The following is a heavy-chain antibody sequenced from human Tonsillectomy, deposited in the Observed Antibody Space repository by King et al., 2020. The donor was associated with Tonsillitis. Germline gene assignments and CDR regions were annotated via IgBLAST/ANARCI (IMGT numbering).Heavy chain of an antibody. Sequence: QLQESGPGLVKPSQTLSLTCTVSVGSISGGAYYWSWIRQHPGKGLEWIGYTYNSKNTFYNPSLKSRLTISVDTSKNQFSLKLRSVTAADTAVYYCGTYEGGVFDPWGQGTLVTVSS. V-gene: IGHV4-31*03. CDR2: TYNSKNT. CDR1: VGSISGGAYY. J-gene: IGHJ5*02. CDR3: GTYEGGVFDP. D-gene: IGHD2-15*01.